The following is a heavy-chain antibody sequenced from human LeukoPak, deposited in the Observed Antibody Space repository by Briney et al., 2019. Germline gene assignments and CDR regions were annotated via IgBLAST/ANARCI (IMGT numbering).Heavy chain of an antibody. V-gene: IGHV3-48*01. CDR2: ISSSSSTI. J-gene: IGHJ4*02. CDR1: GFTFSSYS. CDR3: ARAYYDFWSGYDIFDY. D-gene: IGHD3-3*01. Sequence: GGSLRLSCAASGFTFSSYSMNWVRQAPGKGLEWVSYISSSSSTIYYADSVKGRFTISRDNAKNSLYLQMNGLRAEDTAVYCCARAYYDFWSGYDIFDYWGQGTLVTVSS.